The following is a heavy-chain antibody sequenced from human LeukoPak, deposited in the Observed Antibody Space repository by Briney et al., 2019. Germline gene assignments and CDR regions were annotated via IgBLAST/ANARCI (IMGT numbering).Heavy chain of an antibody. Sequence: GGSLRVSCAASGFSFSSYAMSWVRQAPGKGLEWVSAISGSGGSTYYADSVKGRFTISRDNSKNTLYLQMNSLRAEDTAVYYCAKDGSYYDFWSGEDWGQGTLVTVSS. CDR1: GFSFSSYA. V-gene: IGHV3-23*01. CDR2: ISGSGGST. CDR3: AKDGSYYDFWSGED. J-gene: IGHJ4*02. D-gene: IGHD3-3*01.